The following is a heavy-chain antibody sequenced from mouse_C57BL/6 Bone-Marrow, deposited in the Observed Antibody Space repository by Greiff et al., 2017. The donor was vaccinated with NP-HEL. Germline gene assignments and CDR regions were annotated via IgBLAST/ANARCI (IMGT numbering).Heavy chain of an antibody. CDR3: AREDYGGAWFAY. CDR2: IYPSDSET. CDR1: GYTFTSYW. V-gene: IGHV1-61*01. Sequence: QVQLQQPGAELVRPGSSVKLSCKASGYTFTSYWMDWVKQRPGQGLEWIGNIYPSDSETHYNQKFKDKATLTVDKSSSTAYMQLSSLTSEDSAVYYCAREDYGGAWFAYWGQGTLVTVSA. D-gene: IGHD2-4*01. J-gene: IGHJ3*01.